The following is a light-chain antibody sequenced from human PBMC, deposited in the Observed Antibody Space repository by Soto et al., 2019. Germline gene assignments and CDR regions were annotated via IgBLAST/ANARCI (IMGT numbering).Light chain of an antibody. CDR1: SSDVGGFNY. Sequence: QSLLTQPASVPGSPGQSITISCTGTSSDVGGFNYVSWYQQHPGKAPKLLIFDVYSRPSGISNRFSGSKSGNTASLTISGLQAEDEADYYCSSYTTSSSYVFGAGTKATVL. J-gene: IGLJ1*01. CDR3: SSYTTSSSYV. V-gene: IGLV2-14*01. CDR2: DVY.